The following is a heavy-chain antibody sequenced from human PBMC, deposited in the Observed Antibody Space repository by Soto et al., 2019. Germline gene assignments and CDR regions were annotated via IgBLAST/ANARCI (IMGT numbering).Heavy chain of an antibody. CDR1: GFNFRSYS. CDR2: ISGSGVTM. D-gene: IGHD4-17*01. V-gene: IGHV3-48*01. J-gene: IGHJ3*02. CDR3: ATSRQTFGDYYDAFDM. Sequence: EVQLVESGGGLVQPGGSLRLSCAASGFNFRSYSMNWVRQAPGKGLEWVSYISGSGVTMYYADSVKGRFTISRDSDKESLYLQMNNLRAEDTGVYYCATSRQTFGDYYDAFDMWGQGTVVTVSS.